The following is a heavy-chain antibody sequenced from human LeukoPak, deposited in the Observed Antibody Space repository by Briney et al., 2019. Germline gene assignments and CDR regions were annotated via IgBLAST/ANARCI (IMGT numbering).Heavy chain of an antibody. Sequence: GGSLRLSCVASGFTFSSYWMTWVRQAPGKGLEWVANIKTDGSQIYYVDSVKGRFTISRDNAKNSLYLQMNSLRAEDTAVYYCARGRAGYSSSWYYYYYMDVWGKGTTVTVSS. CDR3: ARGRAGYSSSWYYYYYMDV. CDR2: IKTDGSQI. CDR1: GFTFSSYW. J-gene: IGHJ6*03. D-gene: IGHD6-13*01. V-gene: IGHV3-7*03.